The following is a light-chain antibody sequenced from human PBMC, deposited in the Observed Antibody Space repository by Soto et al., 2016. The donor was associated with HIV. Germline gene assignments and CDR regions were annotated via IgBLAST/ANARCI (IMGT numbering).Light chain of an antibody. Sequence: DNQMTQSPSSLYASVGDRLTLTCRASHDIGHSLAWFQQKPGHAPERLIFSASRLQRGVSDRFAGNGSGTDFTFTVKTLQATDFGLYFCLQYKQYPWTFAQGTRVE. V-gene: IGKV1-16*01. CDR3: LQYKQYPWT. CDR2: SAS. J-gene: IGKJ5*01. CDR1: HDIGHS.